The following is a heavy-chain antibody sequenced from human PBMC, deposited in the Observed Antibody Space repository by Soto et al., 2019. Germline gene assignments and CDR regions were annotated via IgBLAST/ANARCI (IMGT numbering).Heavy chain of an antibody. D-gene: IGHD5-12*01. CDR2: IYYSGST. Sequence: SETLSLTCTDSGGSISSSSYYWGWIRQPPGKGLEWIGSIYYSGSTYYNPSLKSRVTISVDTSKNQFSLKLSSVTAADTAVYYCARPRSGYDLYYYYYMDVWGKGTTVTVSS. V-gene: IGHV4-39*01. CDR1: GGSISSSSYY. CDR3: ARPRSGYDLYYYYYMDV. J-gene: IGHJ6*03.